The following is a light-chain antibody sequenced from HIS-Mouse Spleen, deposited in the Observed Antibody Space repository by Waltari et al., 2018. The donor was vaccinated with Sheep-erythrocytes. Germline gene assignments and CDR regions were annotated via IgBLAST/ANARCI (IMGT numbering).Light chain of an antibody. J-gene: IGLJ3*02. CDR3: SSYAGSNNWV. CDR2: EVS. V-gene: IGLV2-8*01. CDR1: SSDVGGYNY. Sequence: QSALTQPPSASVSPGQSVTISCTGTSSDVGGYNYVSWYQQHPGKAPKLMIYEVSKRPSGVPARFSGSKSGNTASLTVSGLQAEDEADYYCSSYAGSNNWVFGGGTKLTVL.